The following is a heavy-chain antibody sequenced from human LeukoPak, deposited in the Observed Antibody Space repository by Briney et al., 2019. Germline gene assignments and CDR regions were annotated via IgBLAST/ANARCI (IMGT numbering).Heavy chain of an antibody. CDR1: GFTFSSYA. D-gene: IGHD2-2*01. Sequence: GGSLRLSCAASGFTFSSYAMSWVRQAPGKGLEWVSAISGSGGSTYYADSVKGRFTISRDNSKNTLYLQMNSLRGEDTAVYYCAKDWVVVVPGAMEPGRDFCGMDVWGQGTTVTVSS. J-gene: IGHJ6*02. CDR2: ISGSGGST. CDR3: AKDWVVVVPGAMEPGRDFCGMDV. V-gene: IGHV3-23*01.